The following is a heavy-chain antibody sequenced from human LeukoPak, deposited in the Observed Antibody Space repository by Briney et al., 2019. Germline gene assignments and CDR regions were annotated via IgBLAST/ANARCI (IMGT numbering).Heavy chain of an antibody. CDR1: GFTFSSYA. CDR2: ISYDGSNK. V-gene: IGHV3-30-3*01. CDR3: ARDHAAAAGQYFDY. J-gene: IGHJ4*02. D-gene: IGHD6-13*01. Sequence: GGSLRLSCAASGFTFSSYAMHWVRQAPGKGLEWVAVISYDGSNKYYADSVKGRFTISRDNSKNTLYLQMNSLRAEDTAVYYCARDHAAAAGQYFDYWGQGTLVTVSS.